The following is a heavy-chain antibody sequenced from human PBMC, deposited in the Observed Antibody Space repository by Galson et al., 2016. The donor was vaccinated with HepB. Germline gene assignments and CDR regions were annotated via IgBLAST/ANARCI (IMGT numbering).Heavy chain of an antibody. Sequence: TLSLTCTVSGDSISSSDYYWSWIRQHPGKGLEWVGFIYYSGSTYFNPSLESRVTMSADTSKNQFSLKLTSVTAADTAVYYCARFYQGRNWYFDPWGRGTPVTVSS. V-gene: IGHV4-31*03. CDR2: IYYSGST. CDR3: ARFYQGRNWYFDP. CDR1: GDSISSSDYY. J-gene: IGHJ2*01. D-gene: IGHD2-2*01.